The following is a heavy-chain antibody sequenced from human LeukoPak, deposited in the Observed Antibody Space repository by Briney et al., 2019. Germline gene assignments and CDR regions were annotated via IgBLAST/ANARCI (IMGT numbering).Heavy chain of an antibody. CDR1: GYTFTGYY. J-gene: IGHJ4*02. CDR3: ARRYCSGGSCYGFDY. CDR2: INPNSGGT. Sequence: ASVKVSCKASGYTFTGYYMHWVRQAPGQGLEWMGWINPNSGGTNYAQKFQGRVTITRDTSISTAYMELSRLRSDDTAVYYCARRYCSGGSCYGFDYWGQGTLVTVSS. D-gene: IGHD2-15*01. V-gene: IGHV1-2*02.